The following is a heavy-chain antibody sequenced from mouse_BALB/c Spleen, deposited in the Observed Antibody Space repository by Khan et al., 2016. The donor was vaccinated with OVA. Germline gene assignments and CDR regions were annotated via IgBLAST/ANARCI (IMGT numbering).Heavy chain of an antibody. CDR1: GYTFTNYW. CDR2: INPSTDYT. D-gene: IGHD1-1*01. CDR3: VNHGSSSAWFTY. J-gene: IGHJ3*01. V-gene: IGHV1-7*01. Sequence: QVQLKQSGAELAKSGASVKMSCKAFGYTFTNYWMHWVKQRPGQGLEWIGYINPSTDYTEYNQKFKDKATLTADKSSNTAYMQLTSLTSEDSALYYCVNHGSSSAWFTYWGQGTLVTVSA.